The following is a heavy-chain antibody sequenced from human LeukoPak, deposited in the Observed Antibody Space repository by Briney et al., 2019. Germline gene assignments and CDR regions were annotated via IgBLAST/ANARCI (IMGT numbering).Heavy chain of an antibody. J-gene: IGHJ4*02. CDR1: GGSISSSTYY. Sequence: SETLSLTCTVSGGSISSSTYYWGWIRQPPGKGLEWIGNIYYRGSTYYNPPLKSRVTISLDTSKNQFSLNLSSVTAADTAVYYCAGDSSGYAFDYWGQGTLVTVSS. CDR3: AGDSSGYAFDY. D-gene: IGHD3-22*01. CDR2: IYYRGST. V-gene: IGHV4-39*07.